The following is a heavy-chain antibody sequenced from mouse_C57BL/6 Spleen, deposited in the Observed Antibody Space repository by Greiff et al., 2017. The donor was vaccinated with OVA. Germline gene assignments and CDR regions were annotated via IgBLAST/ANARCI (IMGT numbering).Heavy chain of an antibody. Sequence: EVKLQQSGPELVKPGASVKMSCKASGYTFTDYNMHWVKQSHGKSLEWIGYINPNNGGTSYNQKFKGKATLTVNTSSSTAYMELRSLTSDDSAVYYCAREGASLFAYWGQGTLVTVSA. V-gene: IGHV1-22*01. CDR1: GYTFTDYN. J-gene: IGHJ3*01. CDR2: INPNNGGT. CDR3: AREGASLFAY.